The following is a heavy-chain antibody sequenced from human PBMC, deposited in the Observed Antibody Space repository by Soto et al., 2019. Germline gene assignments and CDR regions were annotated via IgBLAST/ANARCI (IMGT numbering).Heavy chain of an antibody. V-gene: IGHV4-59*01. J-gene: IGHJ4*02. CDR1: GGSISSYY. CDR2: IYYSGST. D-gene: IGHD2-15*01. Sequence: SETLSLTCTVSGGSISSYYWSWIRQPPGKGLEWIGYIYYSGSTNYNPSLKSRVTISVDTSKNQFSLKLSSVTAADTAVYYCARAYCSGGSCYLVYWGQGTLVTVSS. CDR3: ARAYCSGGSCYLVY.